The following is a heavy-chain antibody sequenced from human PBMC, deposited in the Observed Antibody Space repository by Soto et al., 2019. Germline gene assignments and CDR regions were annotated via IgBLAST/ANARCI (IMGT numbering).Heavy chain of an antibody. CDR2: IWYDGSNK. J-gene: IGHJ4*02. D-gene: IGHD6-13*01. V-gene: IGHV3-33*01. CDR3: ARDRARIAAAGTSPLGY. CDR1: GFTSSSYG. Sequence: PGGSLRLSCAASGFTSSSYGMHWVRQAPGKGLEWVAVIWYDGSNKYYADSVKGRFTISRDNSKNTLYLQMNSLRAEDTAVYYCARDRARIAAAGTSPLGYWGQGTLVTVSS.